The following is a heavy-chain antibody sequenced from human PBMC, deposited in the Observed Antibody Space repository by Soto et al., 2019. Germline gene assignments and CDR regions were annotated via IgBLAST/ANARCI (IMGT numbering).Heavy chain of an antibody. D-gene: IGHD2-8*01. CDR3: VRRKLEMMYAGWFDP. CDR2: IHHSGST. Sequence: QVQLQESGPGLVKPSETLSLTCAVSGDSISSRNWWSWVRQTPGKGLEYIGEIHHSGSTNSNPSLKSRLTKSVHKSKIKLHLNMNSVTAADKATYYHVRRKLEMMYAGWFDPWGQGTLDTVSS. J-gene: IGHJ5*02. CDR1: GDSISSRNW. V-gene: IGHV4-4*02.